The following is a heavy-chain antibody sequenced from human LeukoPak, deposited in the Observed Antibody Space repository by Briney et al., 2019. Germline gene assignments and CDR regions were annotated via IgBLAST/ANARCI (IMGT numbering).Heavy chain of an antibody. V-gene: IGHV4-59*08. CDR3: ARRYCSGGSCYFGDHYFDY. D-gene: IGHD2-15*01. Sequence: PSETLSLTCTVSGGSISSYHWSWIRQPPGKGLEWIGYIYYSGSTNYNPSLKSRVTISVDTSKNQFSLKLSSVTAADTAVYYCARRYCSGGSCYFGDHYFDYWGQGTLVTVSS. J-gene: IGHJ4*02. CDR2: IYYSGST. CDR1: GGSISSYH.